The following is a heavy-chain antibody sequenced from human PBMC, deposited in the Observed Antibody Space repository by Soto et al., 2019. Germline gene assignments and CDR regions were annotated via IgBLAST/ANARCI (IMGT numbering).Heavy chain of an antibody. V-gene: IGHV3-7*01. CDR2: IKQDGSEK. CDR3: ASFAYYDYIWGSYLDY. D-gene: IGHD3-16*02. Sequence: GGSLRLSCAASGFTFSNYWMSWVRQAPGKGLEWVANIKQDGSEKYYVDSVKGRFTISRDNAKNSLFLQMNSLRAEDTAVYYCASFAYYDYIWGSYLDYWGQGTLVTVSS. J-gene: IGHJ4*02. CDR1: GFTFSNYW.